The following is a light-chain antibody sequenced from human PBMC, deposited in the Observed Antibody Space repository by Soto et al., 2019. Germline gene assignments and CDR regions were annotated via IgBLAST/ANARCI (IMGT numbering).Light chain of an antibody. CDR1: QDIGSY. CDR3: HQFYNYPRT. V-gene: IGKV1-8*01. CDR2: HAS. Sequence: AIRMTQSPSSLSASTGDRVSITCRATQDIGSYVAWYQQIPGRAPKLLIYHASTLQSGVPSRFSGSGSGTDFTLTISYLQSEDFGTYYCHQFYNYPRTFGQGTKVEIK. J-gene: IGKJ1*01.